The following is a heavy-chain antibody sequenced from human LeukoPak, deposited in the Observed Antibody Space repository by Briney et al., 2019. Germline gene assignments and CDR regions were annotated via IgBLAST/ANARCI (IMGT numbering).Heavy chain of an antibody. D-gene: IGHD4-17*01. CDR2: ISAYNGNT. J-gene: IGHJ4*02. CDR3: ARVNDYDGPGFFDY. V-gene: IGHV1-18*01. CDR1: VYTFTSYG. Sequence: ASVNVSCKASVYTFTSYGISRVRQAPGQGLEWMGWISAYNGNTNYAQKLQGRVTMTTDTSTSTAYMELRSLRSDDTPVYYCARVNDYDGPGFFDYWGQGILVTVSS.